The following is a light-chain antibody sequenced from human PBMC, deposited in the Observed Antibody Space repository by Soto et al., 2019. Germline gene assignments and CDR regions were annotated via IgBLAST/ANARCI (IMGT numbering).Light chain of an antibody. CDR1: QSVTNNY. Sequence: EIVLTQSPGTLSLSPGERATLSCRASQSVTNNYLAWYQQKPGQAPRLLIYGPSIRATGIPDRFSGSGSGTDFTLTISSLEPEDFAVYYWQQYGSSPWTFGQGTKVEIK. CDR3: QQYGSSPWT. J-gene: IGKJ1*01. CDR2: GPS. V-gene: IGKV3-20*01.